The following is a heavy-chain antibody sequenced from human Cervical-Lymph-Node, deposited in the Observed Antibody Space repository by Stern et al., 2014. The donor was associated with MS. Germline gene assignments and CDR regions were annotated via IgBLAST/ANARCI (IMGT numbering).Heavy chain of an antibody. J-gene: IGHJ6*02. Sequence: QVQLQESGPGLVKPSQTLSLTCTVSGGSISSGSYYWSWIRQPAGKGLEWIGRVYTSGTTNYTPSHKSRVTISIHTSGTEFSLTLRSVTAADAAVYYCASHWDTAIVHEEGAVSHYYGMDVWGQGTTVIVSS. CDR1: GGSISSGSYY. CDR2: VYTSGTT. D-gene: IGHD5-18*01. CDR3: ASHWDTAIVHEEGAVSHYYGMDV. V-gene: IGHV4-61*02.